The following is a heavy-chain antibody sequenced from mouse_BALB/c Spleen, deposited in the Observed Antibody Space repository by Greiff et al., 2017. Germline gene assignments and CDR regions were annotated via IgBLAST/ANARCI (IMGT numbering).Heavy chain of an antibody. CDR2: ISYSGST. J-gene: IGHJ2*01. V-gene: IGHV3-2*02. D-gene: IGHD1-1*01. CDR1: GYSITSDYA. CDR3: ARHYYGSSYDYFDY. Sequence: EVQLVESGPGLVKPSQSLSLTCTVTGYSITSDYAWNWIRQFPGNKLEWMGYISYSGSTSYNPSLKSRISITRDTSKNQFFLQLNSVTTEDTATYYCARHYYGSSYDYFDYWGQGTTLTVSS.